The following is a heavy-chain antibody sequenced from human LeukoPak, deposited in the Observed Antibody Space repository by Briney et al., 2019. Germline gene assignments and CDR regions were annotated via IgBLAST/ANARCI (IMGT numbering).Heavy chain of an antibody. D-gene: IGHD4-17*01. CDR3: AKGFYGDYASGGVYFDY. CDR2: ISYDGSNK. CDR1: GFTFSSYG. V-gene: IGHV3-30*18. J-gene: IGHJ4*02. Sequence: GGSLRLSCAASGFTFSSYGMHWVRQAPGKGLEWVAVISYDGSNKYYADSVKGRFTISRDNSKNTLYLQMNSLRAEDTAVYYCAKGFYGDYASGGVYFDYWGQGTLVTVSS.